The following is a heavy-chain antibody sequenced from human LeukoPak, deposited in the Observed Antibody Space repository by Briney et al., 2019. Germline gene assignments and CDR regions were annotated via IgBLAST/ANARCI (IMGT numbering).Heavy chain of an antibody. J-gene: IGHJ4*02. CDR3: ARDKGGIGHYFDY. CDR1: GFTFSSYG. CDR2: IRYDGSNK. V-gene: IGHV3-30*02. Sequence: GGSLRLSCAASGFTFSSYGMHWVRQAPGKGLEWVAFIRYDGSNKYYADSLKGRFTISRDNAKNSLYLQMNSLRAEDTAVYYCARDKGGIGHYFDYWGQGTLVTVSS. D-gene: IGHD3-16*01.